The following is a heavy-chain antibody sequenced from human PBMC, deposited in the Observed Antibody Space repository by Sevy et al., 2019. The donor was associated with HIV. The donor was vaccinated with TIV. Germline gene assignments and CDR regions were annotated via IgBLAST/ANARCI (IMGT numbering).Heavy chain of an antibody. CDR1: GFTFSSYA. CDR2: ISYDGSNK. D-gene: IGHD3-22*01. V-gene: IGHV3-30*04. CDR3: ARERADTMIVVVITSWFDP. J-gene: IGHJ5*02. Sequence: GGSLRLSCAASGFTFSSYAMRWVRQAPGKGLEWVAVISYDGSNKYYADSVKGRFTISRDNSKNTLYLQMNSLRAEDTAVYYCARERADTMIVVVITSWFDPWGQGTLVTVSS.